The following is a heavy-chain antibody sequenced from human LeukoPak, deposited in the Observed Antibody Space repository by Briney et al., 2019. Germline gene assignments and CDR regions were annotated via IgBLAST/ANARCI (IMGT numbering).Heavy chain of an antibody. D-gene: IGHD2-2*01. CDR3: AKDRVVVVPAESYFDY. V-gene: IGHV3-23*01. J-gene: IGHJ4*02. Sequence: HTGGSLRLSCAASGFTFSSYAMSWVRQAPGKGLEWVLAISGSGGSTYYADSVKGRFTISRDNSKNTLYLQMNSLRAEDTAVYYCAKDRVVVVPAESYFDYWGQGTLVTVSS. CDR2: ISGSGGST. CDR1: GFTFSSYA.